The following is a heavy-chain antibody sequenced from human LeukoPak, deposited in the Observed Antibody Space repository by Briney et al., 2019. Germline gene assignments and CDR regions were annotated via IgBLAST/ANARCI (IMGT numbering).Heavy chain of an antibody. J-gene: IGHJ6*02. CDR3: ARGPMTSDV. V-gene: IGHV3-7*05. CDR1: GFTVSSNY. Sequence: GGSLRLSCAASGFTVSSNYMSWVRQAPGKGLEWVANLKPDGSEMYYVDSVKGRFTISRDNAKNSLYLQMNSLRAEDTAVYYCARGPMTSDVWGQGTTVTVSS. D-gene: IGHD2-21*02. CDR2: LKPDGSEM.